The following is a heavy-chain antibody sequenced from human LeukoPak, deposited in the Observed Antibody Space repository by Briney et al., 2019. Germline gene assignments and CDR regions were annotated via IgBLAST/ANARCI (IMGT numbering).Heavy chain of an antibody. J-gene: IGHJ6*02. V-gene: IGHV1-69*04. CDR2: IIPILGIA. D-gene: IGHD5-24*01. CDR1: GGTFSSYA. CDR3: ARDRRKATIGPLYYGMDV. Sequence: SVKVSCKASGGTFSSYAISWVRQAPGQGLEWMGRIIPILGIANYAQKFQGRVTITADKSTSTAYMELSSLRSEDTAVYYCARDRRKATIGPLYYGMDVWGQGTTVTVSS.